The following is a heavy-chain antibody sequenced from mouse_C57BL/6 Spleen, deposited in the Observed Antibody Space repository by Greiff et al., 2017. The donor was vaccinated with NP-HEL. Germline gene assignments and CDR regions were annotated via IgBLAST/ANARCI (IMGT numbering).Heavy chain of an antibody. Sequence: EVQLQQSGPELVKPGASVKISCKASGYTFTDYYMNWVKQSHGKSLEWIGDINPNNGGTSYNQKFKGKATLTVDKSSSTAYMELRSLTSEDSAVYYFANYGSSSAWFAYWGQGTLVTVSA. D-gene: IGHD1-1*01. CDR1: GYTFTDYY. J-gene: IGHJ3*01. V-gene: IGHV1-26*01. CDR3: ANYGSSSAWFAY. CDR2: INPNNGGT.